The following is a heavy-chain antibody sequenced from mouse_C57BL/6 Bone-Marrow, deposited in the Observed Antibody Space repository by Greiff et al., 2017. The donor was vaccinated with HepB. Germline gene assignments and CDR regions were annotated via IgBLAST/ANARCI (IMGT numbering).Heavy chain of an antibody. CDR2: IWSGGST. V-gene: IGHV2-4*01. Sequence: QVQLKESGPGLVQPSQSLSITCTVSGFSLTSYGVHWVRQPPGKGLEWLGVIWSGGSTDCNAAFISRLSISKDNSKSQVFFKMNSLQADDTAIYYCAIDYDEAMDYWGQGTSVTVSS. J-gene: IGHJ4*01. D-gene: IGHD2-4*01. CDR3: AIDYDEAMDY. CDR1: GFSLTSYG.